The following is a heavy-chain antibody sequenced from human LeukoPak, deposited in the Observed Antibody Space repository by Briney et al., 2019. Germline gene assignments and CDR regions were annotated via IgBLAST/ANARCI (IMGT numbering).Heavy chain of an antibody. CDR2: ISPNSGGT. CDR3: ARAPNYCSSTSCYSYYFDY. D-gene: IGHD2-2*01. Sequence: ASVKVSCKASGYTFTGYYMHWVRQAPGQELEWMGWISPNSGGTNYAQKFQGRVTMTRDTSISTAYMELSRLRSDDTAVYYCARAPNYCSSTSCYSYYFDYWGQGTLVTVSS. J-gene: IGHJ4*02. V-gene: IGHV1-2*02. CDR1: GYTFTGYY.